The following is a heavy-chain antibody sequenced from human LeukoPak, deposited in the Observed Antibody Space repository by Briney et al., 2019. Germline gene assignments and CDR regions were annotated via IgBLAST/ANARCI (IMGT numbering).Heavy chain of an antibody. J-gene: IGHJ3*02. CDR1: GYSFTSYW. CDR3: ARPQEMATILDAFDI. D-gene: IGHD5-24*01. V-gene: IGHV5-51*01. Sequence: GESLKISCKGSGYSFTSYWISWVRQMPGKGLEWMGIIYPGDSDTRYSPSFQGQVTISADKSISTAYLQWSSLKASDTAMYYCARPQEMATILDAFDIWGQGTMVTVSS. CDR2: IYPGDSDT.